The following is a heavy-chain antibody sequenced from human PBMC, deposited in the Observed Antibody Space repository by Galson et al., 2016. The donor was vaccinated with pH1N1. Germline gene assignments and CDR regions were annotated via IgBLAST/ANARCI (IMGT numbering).Heavy chain of an antibody. CDR3: ARMSGSSRYLDC. Sequence: ASGYTFSSYGISWVRQAPGKGLEWMGWISGYNGNTKYEQKIQGRVSMTIDTSTSTVYMELRSLRSDDTALYYCARMSGSSRYLDCWGQGTLVTVSA. CDR1: GYTFSSYG. V-gene: IGHV1-18*01. CDR2: ISGYNGNT. D-gene: IGHD1-26*01. J-gene: IGHJ4*02.